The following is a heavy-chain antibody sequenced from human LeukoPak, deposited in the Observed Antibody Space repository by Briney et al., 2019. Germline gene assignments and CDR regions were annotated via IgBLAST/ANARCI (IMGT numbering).Heavy chain of an antibody. Sequence: ASVKVSCKASGYTFTSYGISWVRQAPGQGLEWMGWISAYNGNTNYAQKLQGRVTMTTDTSTSTAYMELRSLRSDDTAVYYCARGLEWLTRRHTWFDPWGQGTLVTVSS. V-gene: IGHV1-18*01. D-gene: IGHD3-3*01. J-gene: IGHJ5*02. CDR3: ARGLEWLTRRHTWFDP. CDR1: GYTFTSYG. CDR2: ISAYNGNT.